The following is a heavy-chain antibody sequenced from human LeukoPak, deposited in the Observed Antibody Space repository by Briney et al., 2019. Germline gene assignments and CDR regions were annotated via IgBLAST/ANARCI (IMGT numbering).Heavy chain of an antibody. V-gene: IGHV3-7*01. CDR1: GFTFSSYW. CDR2: IMQDGSEE. Sequence: GSLRLSCAASGFTFSSYWMSWVRQAPGKGLEWVANIMQDGSEENYGKSVKGRFTISRDNAKNSLYLDLKSLRVEDTAVYYCLRHSVEREKWRAFDIWGQGTVVTVSS. CDR3: LRHSVEREKWRAFDI. J-gene: IGHJ3*02. D-gene: IGHD1-1*01.